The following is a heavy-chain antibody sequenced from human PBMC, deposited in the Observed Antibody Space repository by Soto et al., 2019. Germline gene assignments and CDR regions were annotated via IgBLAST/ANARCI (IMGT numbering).Heavy chain of an antibody. D-gene: IGHD6-13*01. J-gene: IGHJ6*02. Sequence: LGLSCAASGFTFCSYWMSWVRQAPGKGLEWVANIKQDGSEKYYVDSVKGRFTISRDNAKNSLYLQMNSLRAEDTAVYYCARETSERIAGMDVWGQGTTVTVSS. CDR3: ARETSERIAGMDV. V-gene: IGHV3-7*03. CDR1: GFTFCSYW. CDR2: IKQDGSEK.